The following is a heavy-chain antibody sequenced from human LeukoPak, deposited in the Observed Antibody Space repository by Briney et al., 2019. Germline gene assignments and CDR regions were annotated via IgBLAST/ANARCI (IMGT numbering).Heavy chain of an antibody. CDR1: GGSISSYY. D-gene: IGHD1-26*01. J-gene: IGHJ4*02. CDR2: IYTSGCT. Sequence: SETLSLXCTVSGGSISSYYWSWIRQPAGKELEWIGRIYTSGCTNYNPSLKSRVTMSVDTSKNQFSLKLSSVTAADTAVYYCARDGPSIVGAPLFDYWGQGTLVTVSS. V-gene: IGHV4-4*07. CDR3: ARDGPSIVGAPLFDY.